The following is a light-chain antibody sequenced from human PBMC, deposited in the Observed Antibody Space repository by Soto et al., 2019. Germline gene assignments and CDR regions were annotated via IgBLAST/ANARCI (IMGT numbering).Light chain of an antibody. J-gene: IGLJ1*01. CDR1: SSDVGGYNY. V-gene: IGLV2-14*03. Sequence: QSALTQPASVSGSPGQSITRSCTGTSSDVGGYNYVSWYQQHPGKAPKLIIYDVSYRPSGVSNRFSGSKSGNTASLTISGLQAEDEADYFCSSYSRRSTYVFGTGTKVTVL. CDR3: SSYSRRSTYV. CDR2: DVS.